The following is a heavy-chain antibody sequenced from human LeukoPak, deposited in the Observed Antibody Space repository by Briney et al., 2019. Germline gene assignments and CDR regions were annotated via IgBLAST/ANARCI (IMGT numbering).Heavy chain of an antibody. CDR3: AKGDSGSYSGGRWFDP. CDR1: GFTFSSYA. D-gene: IGHD3-10*01. Sequence: PGGSLRLSCAASGFTFSSYAMSWVRQAPGKGLEWVSAISGSGGSTYYADSVKGRFTISRDNSKNTLYLQMNSLRAEDTAVYYCAKGDSGSYSGGRWFDPWGQGTLVTVSS. V-gene: IGHV3-23*01. J-gene: IGHJ5*02. CDR2: ISGSGGST.